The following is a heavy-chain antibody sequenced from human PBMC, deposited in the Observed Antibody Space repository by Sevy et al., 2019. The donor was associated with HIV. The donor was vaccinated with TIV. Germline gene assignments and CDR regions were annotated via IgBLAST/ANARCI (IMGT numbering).Heavy chain of an antibody. J-gene: IGHJ4*02. CDR3: ARAGRLRLGELSSGPDY. CDR1: GFNFNTYG. D-gene: IGHD3-16*02. Sequence: GGSLRLSCTASGFNFNTYGMHWDRQAPGKGLEWLTIISYDGNKYYADSVEGRFTISRDNSRNTLYLQMNSLRTEDTAVFHCARAGRLRLGELSSGPDYWGPGTLVTVSS. CDR2: ISYDGNK. V-gene: IGHV3-30*03.